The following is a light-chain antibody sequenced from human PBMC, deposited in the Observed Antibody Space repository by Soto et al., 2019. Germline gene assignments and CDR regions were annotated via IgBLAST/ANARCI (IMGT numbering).Light chain of an antibody. J-gene: IGKJ4*01. CDR3: QQYHNWPPLT. CDR1: QSVSSD. CDR2: AAS. Sequence: EIVMTQSPATVSVSPGERATISCRASQSVSSDLAWYQQKPGQAPRLLIYAASTRATGIPARFSGSGSGTEFTLTISSLQSEDFAVYYCQQYHNWPPLTFGGGTKV. V-gene: IGKV3-15*01.